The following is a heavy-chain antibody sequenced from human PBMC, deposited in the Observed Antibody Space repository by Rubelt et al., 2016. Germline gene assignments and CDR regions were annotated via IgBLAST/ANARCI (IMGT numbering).Heavy chain of an antibody. J-gene: IGHJ4*02. D-gene: IGHD2-21*01. CDR1: GFTFSSYA. CDR3: ARGLFGPDY. CDR2: ISYDGGKS. V-gene: IGHV3-30*03. Sequence: VQPGGSLRLSCAASGFTFSSYAMSWVRQAPGKGLEWVAVISYDGGKSYYADSVKGRFTISRDNAKNMLYLQMNSLRAEDTAVYYCARGLFGPDYWGQGTLVTVSS.